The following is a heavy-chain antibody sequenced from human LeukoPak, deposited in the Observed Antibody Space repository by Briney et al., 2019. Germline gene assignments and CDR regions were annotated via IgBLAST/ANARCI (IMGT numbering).Heavy chain of an antibody. V-gene: IGHV3-7*01. CDR2: IKQDGSEK. CDR3: ARGGGNFDY. J-gene: IGHJ4*02. CDR1: GFTFSNYW. Sequence: PGGSLRLSCTASGFTFSNYWMSWVRQAPGKGLKWVANIKQDGSEKYYVDSVKGRFTISRDNAKNSLYLQMNSLRAEDTAVYYCARGGGNFDYWGQGTLVTVSS.